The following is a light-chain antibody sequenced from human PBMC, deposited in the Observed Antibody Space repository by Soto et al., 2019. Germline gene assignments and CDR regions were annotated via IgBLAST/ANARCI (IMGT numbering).Light chain of an antibody. Sequence: QSALTRPASVSGSPGQSITISCTGTSSDVGGYNYVSWYQQEPGKAPKLMICDVSNRPSGVSNRFSGSKSGNTASLTISGLQAEDEADYYCSSYTSGTTLVFGTGTKVTVL. CDR2: DVS. CDR3: SSYTSGTTLV. CDR1: SSDVGGYNY. V-gene: IGLV2-14*01. J-gene: IGLJ1*01.